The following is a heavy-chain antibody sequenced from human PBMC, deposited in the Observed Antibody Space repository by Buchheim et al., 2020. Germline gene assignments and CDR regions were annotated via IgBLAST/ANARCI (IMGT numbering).Heavy chain of an antibody. V-gene: IGHV3-7*01. CDR1: GFKFGNYW. CDR3: AKEYYGMDV. D-gene: IGHD3-10*01. CDR2: VRESGRER. Sequence: LVESGGGLVQPGGSLRLSCEASGFKFGNYWMSWVRQAPGKGLQWVANVRESGRERAYVDSVKGRFTIYRDNAKNLLYLQMNRLRVEDTAVYYCAKEYYGMDVWGQGTT. J-gene: IGHJ6*02.